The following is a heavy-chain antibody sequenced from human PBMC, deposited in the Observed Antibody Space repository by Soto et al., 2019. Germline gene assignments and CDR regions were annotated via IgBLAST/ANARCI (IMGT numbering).Heavy chain of an antibody. CDR2: FSSSSDTI. J-gene: IGHJ4*02. Sequence: EVQLVESGGGLVQPGGSLRLSCAASGFTFSSYSMNWVRQAPGKGLEWVSFFSSSSDTIYYADSVKGRFTISRDNAKNSRYLQMNSLRDEDTAVYYCAREGWPFDYWGQGTLVTVSS. V-gene: IGHV3-48*02. D-gene: IGHD1-26*01. CDR1: GFTFSSYS. CDR3: AREGWPFDY.